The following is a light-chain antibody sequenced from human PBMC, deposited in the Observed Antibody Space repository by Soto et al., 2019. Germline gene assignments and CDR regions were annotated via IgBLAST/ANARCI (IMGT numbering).Light chain of an antibody. CDR2: GAS. CDR1: QRVRTNS. V-gene: IGKV3-20*01. Sequence: IVLTMSAAVLSLSTRPTAPLSCTARQRVRTNSLAWYQQKPGQAPRLLIYGASSRASGIPDRFSGSGSGTGFTLTISRLEPEDFAVYYCQQYGSSPITFGQGTRLEMK. J-gene: IGKJ5*01. CDR3: QQYGSSPIT.